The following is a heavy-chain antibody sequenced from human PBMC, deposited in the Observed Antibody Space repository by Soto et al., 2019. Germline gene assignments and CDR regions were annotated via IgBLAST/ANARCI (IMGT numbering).Heavy chain of an antibody. D-gene: IGHD2-8*02. Sequence: QVQLQQWGAGLLKPSETLSLTCAVSGGSFSGYYWTWIRQPPGTGLEWIGEINHSGSTNYNPALKSRVTTSVDSSKNQFSLKLTSATAADTAVYYCARDKITGLFDYWGQGTLVTVSS. CDR3: ARDKITGLFDY. J-gene: IGHJ4*02. CDR1: GGSFSGYY. CDR2: INHSGST. V-gene: IGHV4-34*01.